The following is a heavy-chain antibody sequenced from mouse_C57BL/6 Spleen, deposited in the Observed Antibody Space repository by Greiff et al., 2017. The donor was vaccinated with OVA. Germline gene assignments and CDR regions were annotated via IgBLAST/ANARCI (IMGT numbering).Heavy chain of an antibody. J-gene: IGHJ4*01. Sequence: VQLQQSVAELVRPGASVKLSCTASGFNIKNTYMHWVKQRPEQGLEWIGRIDPANGNTTSAPKFQGKATITADTSSNTAYLQLRSQTSEDTASYYCASRVDYAMDYWGQGTSVTVSS. D-gene: IGHD1-1*01. CDR1: GFNIKNTY. CDR3: ASRVDYAMDY. CDR2: IDPANGNT. V-gene: IGHV14-3*01.